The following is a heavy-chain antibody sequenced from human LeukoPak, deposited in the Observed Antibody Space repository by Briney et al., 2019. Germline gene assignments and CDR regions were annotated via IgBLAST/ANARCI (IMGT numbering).Heavy chain of an antibody. J-gene: IGHJ4*02. CDR3: ATTKRGRHTITMIVVVTPSDY. V-gene: IGHV3-23*01. CDR1: GFTFSSYA. Sequence: PGGSLRLSCAASGFTFSSYAMSWVRQAPGKGLEWVSAISGSGGSTYYADSVKGRFTISRDNSKNTLYLQMNSLRAEDTAVYYCATTKRGRHTITMIVVVTPSDYWGQGTLVTVSS. D-gene: IGHD3-22*01. CDR2: ISGSGGST.